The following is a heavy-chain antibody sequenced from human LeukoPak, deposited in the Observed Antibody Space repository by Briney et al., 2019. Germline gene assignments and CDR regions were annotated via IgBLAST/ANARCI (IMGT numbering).Heavy chain of an antibody. CDR2: INHSGST. Sequence: SETLSLTCTVSGGSISSSSYYWGWIRQPPGKGLEWIGEINHSGSTNYNPSLKSRVTISVDTSKNQFSLKLSSVTAADTAVYYCARFSSFGGGDSWGQGTLVTVSS. D-gene: IGHD2-21*02. V-gene: IGHV4-39*07. CDR3: ARFSSFGGGDS. J-gene: IGHJ4*02. CDR1: GGSISSSSYY.